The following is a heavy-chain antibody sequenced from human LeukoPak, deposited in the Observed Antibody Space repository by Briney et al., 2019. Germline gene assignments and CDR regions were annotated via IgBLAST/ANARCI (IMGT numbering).Heavy chain of an antibody. V-gene: IGHV4-59*01. CDR3: ARDKGVVFRAFDI. J-gene: IGHJ3*02. D-gene: IGHD2-15*01. Sequence: SETLSLTCTVSGGSISSYYWSWIRQPPGKGLEWIGYIYYSGSTNYNPSLKSRVTISVDTSKNQFSLKLSSVTAADTAVYYCARDKGVVFRAFDIWGQGTMVTVSS. CDR1: GGSISSYY. CDR2: IYYSGST.